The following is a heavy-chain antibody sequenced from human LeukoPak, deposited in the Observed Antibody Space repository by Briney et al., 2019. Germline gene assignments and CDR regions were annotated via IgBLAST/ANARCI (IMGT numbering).Heavy chain of an antibody. Sequence: SETLTLTCTISGGTISDYYRSWIRQPPGKGLEWIGYIYYSGNTNYNPSLQSRVTIFFDTYTNHFSLILYFVTAADAAAYYCARLPRLRGVTEYYFDFWGQGALVTVSS. CDR1: GGTISDYY. J-gene: IGHJ4*02. CDR2: IYYSGNT. V-gene: IGHV4-59*01. D-gene: IGHD3-10*01. CDR3: ARLPRLRGVTEYYFDF.